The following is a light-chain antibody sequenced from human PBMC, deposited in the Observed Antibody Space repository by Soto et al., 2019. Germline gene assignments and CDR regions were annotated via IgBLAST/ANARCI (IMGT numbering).Light chain of an antibody. CDR2: DVN. CDR1: SSDIGGYNF. V-gene: IGLV2-11*01. J-gene: IGLJ2*01. CDR3: CSYADNYFVV. Sequence: QSALTQPRSVSGSPGQSVTISCTGTSSDIGGYNFVSWYQQHPGKAPKLIIYDVNKRPSGVPDRFSGSKSGNTASLTISGLQAEDETDYYCCSYADNYFVVFGGGTQLTV.